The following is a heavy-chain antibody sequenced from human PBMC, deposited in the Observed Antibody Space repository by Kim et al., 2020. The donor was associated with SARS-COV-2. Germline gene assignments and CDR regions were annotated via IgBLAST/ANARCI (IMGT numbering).Heavy chain of an antibody. Sequence: GGSLRLSCAASGFTFSSYAMSWVRQAPGKGLEWVSAISGSGGSTYYADSVKGRFTISRDNSKNTLYLQMNSLRAEDTAVYYCAKEGVRQIAVGEYYFDYWGQGTLVTVSS. J-gene: IGHJ4*02. CDR1: GFTFSSYA. V-gene: IGHV3-23*01. CDR3: AKEGVRQIAVGEYYFDY. CDR2: ISGSGGST. D-gene: IGHD6-19*01.